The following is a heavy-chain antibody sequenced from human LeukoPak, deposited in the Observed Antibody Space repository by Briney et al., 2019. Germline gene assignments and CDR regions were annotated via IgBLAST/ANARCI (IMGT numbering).Heavy chain of an antibody. D-gene: IGHD6-6*01. Sequence: ASVKVSCKVSGYTLTELSMHWVRQAPGKGLEWMGGFDPEDGETIYAQKFQGRVTMTEDTSTDTAYMELSSLRSEDTAVYYCARAPNIAARPSWFDPWGQGTLVTVSS. J-gene: IGHJ5*02. CDR3: ARAPNIAARPSWFDP. CDR2: FDPEDGET. V-gene: IGHV1-24*01. CDR1: GYTLTELS.